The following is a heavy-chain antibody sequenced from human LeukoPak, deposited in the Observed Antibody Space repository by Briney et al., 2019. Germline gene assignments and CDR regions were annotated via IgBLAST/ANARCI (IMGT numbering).Heavy chain of an antibody. Sequence: GGSLRLSCTASGFSFSDYYMSWIRQSPGKGLEWLAYISGTSNYTSYAGSVKGRFTISRDNAKKSLYLQMNRLRAEDTAVYYCARDARVYYYYYYGLDVWGQGTTVTVSS. J-gene: IGHJ6*02. CDR2: ISGTSNYT. D-gene: IGHD6-6*01. CDR3: ARDARVYYYYYYGLDV. V-gene: IGHV3-11*05. CDR1: GFSFSDYY.